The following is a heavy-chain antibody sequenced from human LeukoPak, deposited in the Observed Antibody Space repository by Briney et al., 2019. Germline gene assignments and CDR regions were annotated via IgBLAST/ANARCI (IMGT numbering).Heavy chain of an antibody. CDR3: ARENSGSYREFDY. V-gene: IGHV4-4*07. CDR1: GGSISGYY. J-gene: IGHJ4*02. CDR2: IYTSGST. D-gene: IGHD1-26*01. Sequence: SKTLSLTCTVSGGSISGYYWSWIRQPAGKGLEWIGRIYTSGSTNYNASLKSRVSMSVDTSKNQFSLKLSSVTAADTAVFYCARENSGSYREFDYWGQGTLVTVSS.